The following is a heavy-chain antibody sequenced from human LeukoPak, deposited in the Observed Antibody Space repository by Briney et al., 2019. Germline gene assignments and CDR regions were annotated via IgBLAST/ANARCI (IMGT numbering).Heavy chain of an antibody. Sequence: KASETLSLTCTVSGGSISSSSYYWGWIRQPPGKGLEWIGSIYYSGSTYYNPSLKSRVTISVDTSKNQFSLKLSSVTAADTAVYYCARVRLGPSFPNFDYWGQGTLVTVSS. J-gene: IGHJ4*02. CDR3: ARVRLGPSFPNFDY. V-gene: IGHV4-39*07. CDR1: GGSISSSSYY. D-gene: IGHD3-16*01. CDR2: IYYSGST.